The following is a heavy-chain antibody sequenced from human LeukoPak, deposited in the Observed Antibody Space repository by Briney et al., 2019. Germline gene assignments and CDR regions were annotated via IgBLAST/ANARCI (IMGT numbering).Heavy chain of an antibody. V-gene: IGHV3-7*01. CDR3: ARDDLGYCSSTSCYPLGY. Sequence: PGRSLRLSCAASGFTFSSYWMSWVRQAPGKGLEWVANIKQDGSEKYYVDSVKGRFTISRDNAKNSLYLQMNSLRAEDTAVYYCARDDLGYCSSTSCYPLGYWGQGTLVTVSS. CDR1: GFTFSSYW. CDR2: IKQDGSEK. J-gene: IGHJ4*02. D-gene: IGHD2-2*01.